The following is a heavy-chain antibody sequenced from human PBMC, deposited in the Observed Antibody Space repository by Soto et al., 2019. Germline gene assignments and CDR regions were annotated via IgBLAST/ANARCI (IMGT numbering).Heavy chain of an antibody. J-gene: IGHJ6*02. Sequence: ASVKVSCKASGYTFTSYAMHWVRQAPGQRLEWMGWINAGNGNTKYSQKFQGRVTITRDTSASTAYMELSSLRSEDTAVYYCASGRPETYYYGSGSYYNVSLPEWYYYYGMDVWGQGTTVTVSS. CDR1: GYTFTSYA. CDR3: ASGRPETYYYGSGSYYNVSLPEWYYYYGMDV. CDR2: INAGNGNT. D-gene: IGHD3-10*01. V-gene: IGHV1-3*01.